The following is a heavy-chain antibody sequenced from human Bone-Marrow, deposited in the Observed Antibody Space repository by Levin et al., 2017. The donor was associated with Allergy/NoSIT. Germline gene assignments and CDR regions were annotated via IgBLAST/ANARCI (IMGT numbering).Heavy chain of an antibody. D-gene: IGHD6-19*01. V-gene: IGHV3-48*02. J-gene: IGHJ4*02. Sequence: PGGSLRLSCAASGFTFSNYGFNWVRQAPGKGLEWVAYITSGPTTIHYADSVRGRFTISRDNAKNSLFLQMNSLRDDDTAVYYCARGWTSGWTYWGQGTLVTVSS. CDR2: ITSGPTTI. CDR1: GFTFSNYG. CDR3: ARGWTSGWTY.